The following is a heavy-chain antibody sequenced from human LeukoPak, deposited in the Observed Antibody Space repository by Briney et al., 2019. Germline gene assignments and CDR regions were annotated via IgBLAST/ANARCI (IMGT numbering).Heavy chain of an antibody. V-gene: IGHV3-23*01. CDR3: AKVSVGAYDSSGYLVPGLDY. J-gene: IGHJ4*02. CDR1: GFTFSSYA. Sequence: SGGSLRLSCAASGFTFSSYAMSWVRQAPGKGLEWVSAISGSGGSTYYADSVKGRFTISRDNSKNTLYLQMNSLRAEDTAVYYCAKVSVGAYDSSGYLVPGLDYWGQGTLVTVSS. CDR2: ISGSGGST. D-gene: IGHD3-22*01.